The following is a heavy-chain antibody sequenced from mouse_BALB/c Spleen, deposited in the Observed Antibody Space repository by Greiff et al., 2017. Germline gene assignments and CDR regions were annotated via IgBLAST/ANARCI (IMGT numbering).Heavy chain of an antibody. J-gene: IGHJ4*01. Sequence: EVQLVESGGGLVQPGGSLRLSCATSGFTFTDYYMSWVRQPPGKALEWLGFIRNKANGYTTEYSASVKGRFTISRDNSQSILYLQMNTLRAEDSATYYCARDMGAQAHYAMDYWGQGTSVTVSS. V-gene: IGHV7-3*02. CDR3: ARDMGAQAHYAMDY. CDR1: GFTFTDYY. D-gene: IGHD3-2*02. CDR2: IRNKANGYTT.